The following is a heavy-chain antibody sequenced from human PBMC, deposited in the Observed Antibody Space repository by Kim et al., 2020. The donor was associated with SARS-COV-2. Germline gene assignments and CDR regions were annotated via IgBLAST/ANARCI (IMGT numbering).Heavy chain of an antibody. J-gene: IGHJ4*02. D-gene: IGHD3-10*01. CDR3: ARPGVVRGVIWAY. Sequence: YSPYCQGKVTISADKSISTAYLQWSSLKASDTAMYYCARPGVVRGVIWAYWGQGTLVTVSS. V-gene: IGHV5-51*01.